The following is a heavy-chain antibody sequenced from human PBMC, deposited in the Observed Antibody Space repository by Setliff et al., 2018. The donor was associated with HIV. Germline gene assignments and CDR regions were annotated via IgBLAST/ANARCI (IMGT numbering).Heavy chain of an antibody. CDR3: VRGYCSSTTCYDDYYYMDV. J-gene: IGHJ6*03. CDR2: IYYSGST. Sequence: SETLSLTCTVSGGSISSHYWSWIRQPPGKGLEWIGYIYYSGSTNYNPSLKSRVTISVDTSKNRFFLKRSSVTAADTAVYYCVRGYCSSTTCYDDYYYMDVWGKGSTVTVSS. D-gene: IGHD2-2*01. V-gene: IGHV4-59*11. CDR1: GGSISSHY.